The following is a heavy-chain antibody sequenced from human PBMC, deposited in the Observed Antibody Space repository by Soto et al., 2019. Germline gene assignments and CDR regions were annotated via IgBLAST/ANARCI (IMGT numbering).Heavy chain of an antibody. CDR3: ASGIHVGGSSLYYFDY. CDR2: IYYSGST. D-gene: IGHD3-16*01. Sequence: SETLSLTCTVSGGSISSYYWSWIRQPPGKGLEWIGYIYYSGSTNYNPSLKSRVTISVDMSKNQFSLKLSSVTAADTAVYYCASGIHVGGSSLYYFDYWGQGTLVTVSS. V-gene: IGHV4-59*01. J-gene: IGHJ4*02. CDR1: GGSISSYY.